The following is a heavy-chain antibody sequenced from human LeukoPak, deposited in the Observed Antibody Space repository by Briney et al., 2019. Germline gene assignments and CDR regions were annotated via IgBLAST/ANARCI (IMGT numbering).Heavy chain of an antibody. V-gene: IGHV3-66*02. J-gene: IGHJ4*02. Sequence: GGSLRLSCAASGFTVSSNHMNWVRQAPGKGLEWVSVIYSGGSTYYADSVKGRFTLSRDNSKNTLYLQMNSLTAEDTAVYYCAREDRYTSGSFDYWGQGTLVT. CDR1: GFTVSSNH. CDR2: IYSGGST. D-gene: IGHD6-19*01. CDR3: AREDRYTSGSFDY.